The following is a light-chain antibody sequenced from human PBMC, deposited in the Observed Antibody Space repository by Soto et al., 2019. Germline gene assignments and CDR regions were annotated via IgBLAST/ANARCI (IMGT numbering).Light chain of an antibody. Sequence: QSALTQPAYVSASRGQSLTISCTGTSSDVGAYNYVAWYQQHPDKAPKLMIYDVSHRPSGVSDRFSGSKSGNTASLTISGLQAEDEADYYCSSYTSSSTLIFGGGTKLTGL. J-gene: IGLJ2*01. CDR1: SSDVGAYNY. V-gene: IGLV2-14*03. CDR2: DVS. CDR3: SSYTSSSTLI.